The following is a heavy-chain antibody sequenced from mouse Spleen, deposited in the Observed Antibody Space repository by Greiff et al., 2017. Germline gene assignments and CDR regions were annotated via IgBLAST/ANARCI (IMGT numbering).Heavy chain of an antibody. CDR2: IWGDGKT. J-gene: IGHJ4*01. D-gene: IGHD2-14*01. Sequence: QVQLQESGPGLVAPSQSLSITCTVSGFSLSNYGVDWVRQPPGKGLEWLGIIWGDGKTNYDSAFMSRLSISKDNSKSQVFLKMNSLQTDDTAIYYCAKRGYDAVYAMDYWGQGTSVTVSS. CDR1: GFSLSNYG. V-gene: IGHV2-9*01. CDR3: AKRGYDAVYAMDY.